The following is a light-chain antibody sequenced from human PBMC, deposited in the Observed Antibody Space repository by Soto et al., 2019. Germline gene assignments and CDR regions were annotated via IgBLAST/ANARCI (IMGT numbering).Light chain of an antibody. CDR3: CSYAGSYTFSV. J-gene: IGLJ1*01. Sequence: QSVLTQPRSVSRSPGQSVTISCTGTRKDIGSYNYVSWYQQHPGKAPKLMIYDVTKRPSGVPDRFSGSKSGNTASLTISGLQAEDEADYYCCSYAGSYTFSVFGTGTKVTVL. V-gene: IGLV2-11*01. CDR2: DVT. CDR1: RKDIGSYNY.